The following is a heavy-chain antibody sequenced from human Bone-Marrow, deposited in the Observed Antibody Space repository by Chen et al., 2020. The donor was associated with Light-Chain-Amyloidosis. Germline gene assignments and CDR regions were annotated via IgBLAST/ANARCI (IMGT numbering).Heavy chain of an antibody. D-gene: IGHD6-6*01. Sequence: QVELQQWGAGLLKPSETLSLTCGIHNGAFGDDYWTWIRQPPGKGLQWIAEINHSGSANYNSSLKSRTTISVDKSKNQFSLRMISVTAADTAVYYCARGHSNVYSRSAQRRNWFDPWGQGTLVTVSS. CDR1: NGAFGDDY. CDR2: INHSGSA. V-gene: IGHV4-34*01. J-gene: IGHJ5*02. CDR3: ARGHSNVYSRSAQRRNWFDP.